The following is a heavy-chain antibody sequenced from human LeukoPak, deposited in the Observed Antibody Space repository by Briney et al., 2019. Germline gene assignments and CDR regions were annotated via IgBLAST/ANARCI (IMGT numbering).Heavy chain of an antibody. Sequence: SLTLSSAASGFTPSIYSMSWVRPAPGNVLEWEASIHQDGSEKYCVDYVKGRFTISRDNANNSLYLQMNSLRADDTAVYYCARDIGLRKAAPPGWFDPWGQGALVTVSS. CDR2: IHQDGSEK. J-gene: IGHJ5*02. D-gene: IGHD6-6*01. CDR3: ARDIGLRKAAPPGWFDP. CDR1: GFTPSIYS. V-gene: IGHV3-7*01.